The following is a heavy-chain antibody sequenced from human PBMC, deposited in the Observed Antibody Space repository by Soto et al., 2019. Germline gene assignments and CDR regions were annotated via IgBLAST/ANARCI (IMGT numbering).Heavy chain of an antibody. V-gene: IGHV4-59*01. Sequence: QVQLQESGPGLVKPSETLSLTCTVSGGSISGYYWNWIRQSPGKGLEWIGYISYSGSTNYNPSLKSRITISVDTSKNQFSLKLSSVTAADTAVYYCAKSLSRGDYFDYWGQGTLVTVSS. J-gene: IGHJ4*02. CDR1: GGSISGYY. D-gene: IGHD3-16*01. CDR2: ISYSGST. CDR3: AKSLSRGDYFDY.